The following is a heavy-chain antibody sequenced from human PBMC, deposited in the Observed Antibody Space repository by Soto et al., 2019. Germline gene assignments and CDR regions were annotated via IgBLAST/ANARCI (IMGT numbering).Heavy chain of an antibody. CDR1: GFIFNNYA. CDR2: VSGRGGSA. CDR3: VRRAGGAVVWYYDL. D-gene: IGHD2-21*01. V-gene: IGHV3-23*01. Sequence: EVQLLESGGGLVQRGGSLRLSCAASGFIFNNYAMTWVRQAPGKGLECVARVSGRGGSAYYADSVKGRLTISRDNSNNTLYLQMTTVRGEDTAVYYCVRRAGGAVVWYYDLWGRGTLVSVFS. J-gene: IGHJ2*01.